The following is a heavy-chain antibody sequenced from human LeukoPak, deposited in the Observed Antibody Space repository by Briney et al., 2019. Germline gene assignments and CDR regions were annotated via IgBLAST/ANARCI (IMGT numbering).Heavy chain of an antibody. CDR3: AKDLIFSATWAYYFGY. CDR1: GFTFSSYA. D-gene: IGHD5-24*01. Sequence: GGSLRLSCAASGFTFSSYAMSWVRQAPGKGLEWVSAISGSGGSTYYADSVKGRFTISRDNSKNTLYLQMNSLRAEDTAVYYCAKDLIFSATWAYYFGYWGQGTLVTVSS. CDR2: ISGSGGST. J-gene: IGHJ4*02. V-gene: IGHV3-23*01.